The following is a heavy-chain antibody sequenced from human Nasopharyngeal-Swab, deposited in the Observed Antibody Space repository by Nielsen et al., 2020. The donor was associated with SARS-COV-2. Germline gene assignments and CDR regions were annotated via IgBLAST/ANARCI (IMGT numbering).Heavy chain of an antibody. J-gene: IGHJ6*02. Sequence: VRQAPGKGLEWVSSISSSNSYIYYADSVKGRFTISRDNSQNTLFLQMNSLRAEDTAVYYCAKEGGGGNYLYYYYYGMDVWGQGTTVTVSS. CDR2: ISSSNSYI. V-gene: IGHV3-21*04. D-gene: IGHD1-26*01. CDR3: AKEGGGGNYLYYYYYGMDV.